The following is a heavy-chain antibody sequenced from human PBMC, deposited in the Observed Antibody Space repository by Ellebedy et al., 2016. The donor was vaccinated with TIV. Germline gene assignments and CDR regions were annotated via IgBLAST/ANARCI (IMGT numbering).Heavy chain of an antibody. V-gene: IGHV2-70*04. CDR1: GFSLTTSAVR. D-gene: IGHD1-1*01. CDR3: AHIRTGTVAFDV. CDR2: IDGDGTT. J-gene: IGHJ3*01. Sequence: SGPTLVKPTETLTLTCTFSGFSLTTSAVRMGWIRQPPGKALEWLAGIDGDGTTFFNTSLQTRLTVSKDTSKNEVVLTVTNMDPVDTATYYCAHIRTGTVAFDVWGQGTMVTVSS.